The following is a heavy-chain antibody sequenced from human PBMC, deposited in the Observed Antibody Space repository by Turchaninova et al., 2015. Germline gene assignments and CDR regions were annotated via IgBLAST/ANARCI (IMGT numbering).Heavy chain of an antibody. Sequence: EVQLVESGGGLVQPGGSLSLSCADSGSTFSSNNMNWVRQDTGRGLECISYSSSSRTPIDCADPVKGLFTVSRDNAKNSLYLQMNSLRVEDTAVYYCARGYSSSWLADWGQGTLVTVSS. CDR3: ARGYSSSWLAD. CDR2: SSSSRTPI. CDR1: GSTFSSNN. D-gene: IGHD6-13*01. J-gene: IGHJ4*02. V-gene: IGHV3-48*04.